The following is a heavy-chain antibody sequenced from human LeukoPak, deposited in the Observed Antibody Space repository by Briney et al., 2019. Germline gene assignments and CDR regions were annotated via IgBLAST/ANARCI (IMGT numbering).Heavy chain of an antibody. CDR1: GGSFSGYY. Sequence: PSETLSLTCAVYGGSFSGYYWSWIRQPPGKGLEWIGEINHSGSTNYNPSLKSRVTISVDTSKNQFSLKLSSVTAADTAVYYCARGLYCSSTSCRRFDPWGQGTLVTVPS. D-gene: IGHD2-2*01. CDR3: ARGLYCSSTSCRRFDP. V-gene: IGHV4-34*01. J-gene: IGHJ5*02. CDR2: INHSGST.